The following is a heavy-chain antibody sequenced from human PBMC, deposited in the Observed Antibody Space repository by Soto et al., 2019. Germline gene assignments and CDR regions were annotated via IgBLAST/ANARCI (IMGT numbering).Heavy chain of an antibody. CDR3: ARGDGRGWYLFDY. Sequence: SETLSLTCAVYGGSFSGYYWSWIRQPPGKGLEGIGEMEHSGGANYNPSVQSRVTIAVDSSKNKFSLKLSSVTAADTAVYYCARGDGRGWYLFDYWRQGTLVTLPS. D-gene: IGHD6-19*01. V-gene: IGHV4-34*01. J-gene: IGHJ4*02. CDR2: MEHSGGA. CDR1: GGSFSGYY.